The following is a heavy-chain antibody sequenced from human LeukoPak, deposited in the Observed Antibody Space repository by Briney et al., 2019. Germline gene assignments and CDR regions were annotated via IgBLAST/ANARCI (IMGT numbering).Heavy chain of an antibody. D-gene: IGHD2-15*01. Sequence: GESLRISCHGSGYTFTTYWIGWVRQMPGEGREWMGIIYPGDSDTTYRPSFQGQVTFSADKSISTAYLQWRSLKASDTAMYYCARNSHSNGMDVWGQGTTVTVSS. V-gene: IGHV5-51*01. CDR3: ARNSHSNGMDV. CDR2: IYPGDSDT. CDR1: GYTFTTYW. J-gene: IGHJ6*02.